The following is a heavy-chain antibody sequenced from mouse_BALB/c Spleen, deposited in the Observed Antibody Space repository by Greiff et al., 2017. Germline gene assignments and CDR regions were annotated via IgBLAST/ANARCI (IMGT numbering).Heavy chain of an antibody. J-gene: IGHJ3*01. Sequence: QVQLQQSGAELMKPGASVKISCKATGYTFSSYWIEWVKQRPGHGLEWIGEILPGSGSTNYNEKFKGKATFTADTSSNTAYMQLSILTSEDSAVYYCARESNSGPWFAYWGQGTLVTVSA. D-gene: IGHD4-1*01. CDR3: ARESNSGPWFAY. CDR1: GYTFSSYW. CDR2: ILPGSGST. V-gene: IGHV1-9*01.